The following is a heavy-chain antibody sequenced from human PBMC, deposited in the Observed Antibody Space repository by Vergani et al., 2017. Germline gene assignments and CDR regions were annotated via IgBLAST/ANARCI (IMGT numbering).Heavy chain of an antibody. V-gene: IGHV3-30*18. J-gene: IGHJ4*02. CDR1: GFTFSSYG. CDR2: ISYDGSNK. D-gene: IGHD3-22*01. CDR3: AKSITAYYYDSSGYYYFDY. Sequence: VQLLESGGGLVQPGGSLRLSCAASGFTFSSYGMHWVRQAPGKGLEWVAVISYDGSNKYYADSVKGRFTISRDNSKNTLYLQMNSLRAEDTAVYYCAKSITAYYYDSSGYYYFDYWGQGTLVTVSS.